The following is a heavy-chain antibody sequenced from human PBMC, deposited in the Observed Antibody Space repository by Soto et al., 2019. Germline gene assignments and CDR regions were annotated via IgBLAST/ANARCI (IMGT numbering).Heavy chain of an antibody. CDR1: GFTVSSNY. V-gene: IGHV3-53*01. D-gene: IGHD2-21*02. Sequence: GGSLRLSCAASGFTVSSNYMSWVRQAPGKGLEWVSVIYSGGSTYYADSVKGRFTISRDNSKNTLYLQMNSLRAEDTAVYYCARASYCGGDCYSGAFDYWGQGTLVTVSS. J-gene: IGHJ4*02. CDR3: ARASYCGGDCYSGAFDY. CDR2: IYSGGST.